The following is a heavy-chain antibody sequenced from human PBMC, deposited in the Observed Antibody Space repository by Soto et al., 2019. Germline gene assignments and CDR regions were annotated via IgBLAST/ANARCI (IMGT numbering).Heavy chain of an antibody. Sequence: PSETLSLTCTVSGGSISSSSYYWGWIRQPPGKGLEWIGEINHSGSTNYNPSLKSRVTISVDTSKNQFSLKLSSVTAADTAVYYCARLRYYYGSGSYYTSKYSYYYGMDVWGQGTTVTVSS. CDR1: GGSISSSSYY. J-gene: IGHJ6*02. CDR2: INHSGST. CDR3: ARLRYYYGSGSYYTSKYSYYYGMDV. V-gene: IGHV4-39*07. D-gene: IGHD3-10*01.